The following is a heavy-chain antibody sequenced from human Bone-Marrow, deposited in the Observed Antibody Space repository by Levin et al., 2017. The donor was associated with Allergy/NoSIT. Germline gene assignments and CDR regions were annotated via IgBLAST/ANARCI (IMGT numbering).Heavy chain of an antibody. Sequence: GSLRLSCAVSGGSISSSNWWSWVRQPPGKGLEWIGEIYHSGSTNYNPSLKSRVTISVDKSKNQFSLKLSSVTAADTAVYYCARDGRRYCSGGSCYSSRWYFDYWGQGTLVTVSS. CDR1: GGSISSSNW. V-gene: IGHV4-4*02. J-gene: IGHJ4*02. CDR2: IYHSGST. D-gene: IGHD2-15*01. CDR3: ARDGRRYCSGGSCYSSRWYFDY.